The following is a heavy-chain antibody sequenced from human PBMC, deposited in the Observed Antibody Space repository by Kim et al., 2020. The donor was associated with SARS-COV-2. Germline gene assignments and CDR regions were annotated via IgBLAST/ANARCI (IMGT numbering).Heavy chain of an antibody. Sequence: GGSLRLSCAASGFTFSSYAMHWVRQAPGKGLEWVAVISYDGSNKYYVDSVKGRFTISRDNSKNTLYLQMNSLRAEDTAVYYCAREVGGVQGVIMDWGQGTLVTVSS. D-gene: IGHD3-10*01. CDR2: ISYDGSNK. CDR3: AREVGGVQGVIMD. V-gene: IGHV3-30*04. CDR1: GFTFSSYA. J-gene: IGHJ4*02.